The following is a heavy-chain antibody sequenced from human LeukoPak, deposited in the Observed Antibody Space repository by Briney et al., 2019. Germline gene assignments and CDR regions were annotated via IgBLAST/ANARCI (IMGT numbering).Heavy chain of an antibody. V-gene: IGHV4-4*07. J-gene: IGHJ2*01. Sequence: SETLSLTCTVSGGSISSYYQSWIRQPAGKGLEWIGRIYTSGSTNYNPSLKSRVTMSVDMSKNQFSLKLSSVTAADTAVYYCARLDYYDSSGTNWYFDLWGRGTLVTVSS. D-gene: IGHD3-22*01. CDR3: ARLDYYDSSGTNWYFDL. CDR2: IYTSGST. CDR1: GGSISSYY.